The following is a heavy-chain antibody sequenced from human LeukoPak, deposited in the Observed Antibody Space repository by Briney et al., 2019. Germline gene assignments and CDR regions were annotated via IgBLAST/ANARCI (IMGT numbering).Heavy chain of an antibody. CDR3: ARQTRNGYNPFDY. J-gene: IGHJ4*02. Sequence: GESLKISCKRSGYSFASYWIGWVRQMPGKGLEWMGIIYPGDSNTKYSPSFQGQVTISADKSISTAYLQWSSLKASDTAMYYCARQTRNGYNPFDYWGQGTLVTVSS. V-gene: IGHV5-51*01. CDR1: GYSFASYW. CDR2: IYPGDSNT. D-gene: IGHD5-24*01.